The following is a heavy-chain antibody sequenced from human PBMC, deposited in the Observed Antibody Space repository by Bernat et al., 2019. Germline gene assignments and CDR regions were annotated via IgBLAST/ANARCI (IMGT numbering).Heavy chain of an antibody. V-gene: IGHV4-59*08. D-gene: IGHD2-15*01. Sequence: QVQLQESGPGLVKPSETLSLTCTVSGGSISSYYWSWIRQPPGKGLEWIGYIYYSGSTNSNPSLKSGVTISVDTSKNQFSLKLSSVTAADTAVYYCARFVVVVAATHFDYWGQGTLVTVSS. CDR3: ARFVVVVAATHFDY. CDR1: GGSISSYY. J-gene: IGHJ4*02. CDR2: IYYSGST.